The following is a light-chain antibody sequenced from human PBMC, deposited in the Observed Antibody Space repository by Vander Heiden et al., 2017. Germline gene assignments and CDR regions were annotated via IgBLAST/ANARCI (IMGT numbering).Light chain of an antibody. CDR2: AAS. Sequence: IEMTQSPSSLSASVGDRVTITCRASQSISSYLNWYQQKPGKAPKLLIYAASSLQSWVPARFSGSDDGINFILTSGSRQLVDFASYYCHGSDSNETWTFGEGTKVEIK. J-gene: IGKJ1*01. CDR3: HGSDSNETWT. CDR1: QSISSY. V-gene: IGKV1-39*01.